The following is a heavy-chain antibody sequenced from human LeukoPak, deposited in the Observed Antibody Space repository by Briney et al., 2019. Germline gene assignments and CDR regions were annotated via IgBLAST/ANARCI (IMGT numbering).Heavy chain of an antibody. V-gene: IGHV4-59*01. D-gene: IGHD4-17*01. Sequence: PSETLSLTCTVSGGSTSSYYWSWIRQPPGKGLEWIGYIYYSGSTNYNPSLKSRVTISVDTSKNQFSLKLSSVTAADTAVYYCARVNYGDNGSVDYWGQGTLVTVSS. CDR1: GGSTSSYY. CDR2: IYYSGST. CDR3: ARVNYGDNGSVDY. J-gene: IGHJ4*02.